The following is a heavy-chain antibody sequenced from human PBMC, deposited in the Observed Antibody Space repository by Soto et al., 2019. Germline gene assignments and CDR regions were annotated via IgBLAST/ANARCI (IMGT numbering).Heavy chain of an antibody. D-gene: IGHD5-18*01. CDR2: IYYSGST. V-gene: IGHV4-30-4*01. Sequence: QVQLQESGPELVKPSQTLSLTCTVSGGTISSGDYYWSWILQPPGKGLEWIGYIYYSGSTYYNPSLKSRVTISVDTSKNQFSLKLSSVTAADTAVYYCPSTSFGYSYGYRYWGQGTLVTVSS. J-gene: IGHJ4*02. CDR3: PSTSFGYSYGYRY. CDR1: GGTISSGDYY.